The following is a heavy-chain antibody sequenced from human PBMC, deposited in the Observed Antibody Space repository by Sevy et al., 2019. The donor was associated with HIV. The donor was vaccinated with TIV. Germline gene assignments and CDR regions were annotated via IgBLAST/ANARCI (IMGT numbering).Heavy chain of an antibody. CDR3: VRIRFQTGAFDS. V-gene: IGHV1-2*02. Sequence: ASVKVSCKASGYTFTGHYLHWVRQAPGQGLEWMGWIDPISGGTTHAQNFKGRVTMARDTSISTAYMELSSLRFDDTAMYYCVRIRFQTGAFDSWGQGTLVTVSS. CDR2: IDPISGGT. J-gene: IGHJ4*02. D-gene: IGHD7-27*01. CDR1: GYTFTGHY.